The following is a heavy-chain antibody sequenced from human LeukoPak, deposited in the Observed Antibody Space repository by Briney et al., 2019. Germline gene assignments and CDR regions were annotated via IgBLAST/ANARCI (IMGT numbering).Heavy chain of an antibody. CDR2: IYYSGST. V-gene: IGHV4-30-4*08. CDR3: ARAQYSSSWYRDWYFDL. CDR1: GGSISSRDYY. D-gene: IGHD6-13*01. Sequence: PSQTLSLTCTVSGGSISSRDYYWTWIRQPPGKGLEWIGYIYYSGSTYYNTSLKSRVTISLDMSKNQFSLKLSSVTAADTAVYYCARAQYSSSWYRDWYFDLWGRGTLVTVSS. J-gene: IGHJ2*01.